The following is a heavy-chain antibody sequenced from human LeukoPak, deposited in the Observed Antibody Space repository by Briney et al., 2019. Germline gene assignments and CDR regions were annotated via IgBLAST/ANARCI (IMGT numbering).Heavy chain of an antibody. Sequence: GGSLRLSCAASGFTFSSYWMSWVRQAPGKGLEWVANIKQDGSEKYYVDSVKGRFTISRDNAKNSLYLQMNSLRAEDTAVYYCARDREQWLDAFDIWGQGTMVTVSS. CDR2: IKQDGSEK. CDR1: GFTFSSYW. J-gene: IGHJ3*02. CDR3: ARDREQWLDAFDI. D-gene: IGHD6-19*01. V-gene: IGHV3-7*03.